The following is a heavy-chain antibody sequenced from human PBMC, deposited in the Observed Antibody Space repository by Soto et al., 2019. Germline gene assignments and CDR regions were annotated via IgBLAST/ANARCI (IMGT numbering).Heavy chain of an antibody. CDR2: IYHSGST. D-gene: IGHD3-22*01. Sequence: QVQLQESGPGLVKPSETLSLTCTVSGGSISSYYWSWIRQPPGKGLEWIGYIYHSGSTNYNPSLMRRVTISVDTSKNQFSLKLTSVTAADTAVYYCARVGYYDSSGYYYFDYWGQGTLVTVSS. J-gene: IGHJ4*02. CDR1: GGSISSYY. CDR3: ARVGYYDSSGYYYFDY. V-gene: IGHV4-59*01.